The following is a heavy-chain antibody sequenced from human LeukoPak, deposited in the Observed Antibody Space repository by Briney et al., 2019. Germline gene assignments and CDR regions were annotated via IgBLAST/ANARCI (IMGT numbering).Heavy chain of an antibody. D-gene: IGHD2-2*01. V-gene: IGHV6-1*01. J-gene: IGHJ5*02. Sequence: QILSLTCAISGDSVSSNSVTWNWIRQSPSRGLEWLGRTYYRSTWYNDYAVSVRGRITVNPDTSKNQFSLHLNSVTPEDTAVYYCARRLTQYDCFDPWGQGILVTVSS. CDR2: TYYRSTWYN. CDR1: GDSVSSNSVT. CDR3: ARRLTQYDCFDP.